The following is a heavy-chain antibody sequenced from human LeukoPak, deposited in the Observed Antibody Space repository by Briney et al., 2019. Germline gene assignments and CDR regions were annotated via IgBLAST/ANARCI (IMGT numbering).Heavy chain of an antibody. CDR2: IKSKTAGATT. CDR1: GFTFSNAW. Sequence: ARSLRLSCAASGFTFSNAWMSWVRQAPGNGLEWDGRIKSKTAGATTDYAAPGKGRFTISRDDSTNTLNLQINSLKTEDTAVYYCTTDQMVRGVITDAFDIWGQGTMVTASS. J-gene: IGHJ3*02. CDR3: TTDQMVRGVITDAFDI. V-gene: IGHV3-15*01. D-gene: IGHD3-10*01.